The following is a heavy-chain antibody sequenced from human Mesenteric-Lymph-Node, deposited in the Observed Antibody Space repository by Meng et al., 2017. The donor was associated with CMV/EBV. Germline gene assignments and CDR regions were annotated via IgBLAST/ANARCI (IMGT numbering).Heavy chain of an antibody. V-gene: IGHV1-46*01. CDR1: GYTFTTDF. J-gene: IGHJ4*02. CDR3: ARVYGSVHFDY. D-gene: IGHD3-10*01. CDR2: INPSDGST. Sequence: CKASGYTFTTDFMHWVRQAPGHGLEWMGMINPSDGSTTYAQKFQERVTMTRDTSTTTVYMELSSLRSEDTAVYYCARVYGSVHFDYWGQGTLVTVSS.